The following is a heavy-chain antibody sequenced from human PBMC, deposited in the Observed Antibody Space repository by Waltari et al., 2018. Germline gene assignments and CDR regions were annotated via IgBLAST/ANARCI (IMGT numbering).Heavy chain of an antibody. CDR2: VNNDGSDT. V-gene: IGHV3-74*01. CDR1: GFTFDSYW. J-gene: IGHJ5*01. CDR3: VRDRPHNWFDP. Sequence: EEQVVESGGGLVQLGGSLRLSCAASGFTFDSYWMHWVRQVPGKGLVWVSRVNNDGSDTIYADFVKGRFTISRDNAKNTVYLQMNSLRVDDTAIYYCVRDRPHNWFDPWGQGTLVTVSS.